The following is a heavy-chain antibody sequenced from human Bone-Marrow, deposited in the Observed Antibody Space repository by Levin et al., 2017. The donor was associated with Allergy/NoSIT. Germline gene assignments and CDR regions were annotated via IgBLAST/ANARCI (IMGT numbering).Heavy chain of an antibody. V-gene: IGHV4-59*01. CDR1: GGSIRSFY. CDR3: ARVPITTAGIVRGIYYYYMDV. D-gene: IGHD3-10*01. Sequence: SETLSLTCTVSGGSIRSFYWSWIRQPPGKGLEWIGHIFSSGSTNYHPSLKSRVTVSLDTSKNQVSLKLSSVTAADTAVYFCARVPITTAGIVRGIYYYYMDVWGKGTTVTVSS. J-gene: IGHJ6*03. CDR2: IFSSGST.